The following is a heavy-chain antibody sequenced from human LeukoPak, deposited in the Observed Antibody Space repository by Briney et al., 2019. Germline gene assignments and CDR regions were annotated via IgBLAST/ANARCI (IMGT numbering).Heavy chain of an antibody. J-gene: IGHJ4*02. Sequence: ASVKVSCKASGYTFTSYYMHWVRQAPGQGLEWMGIINPSGGSTSYAQKFQGRVTMTRDTSISTAYMELSSLRSDDTAVYYCARQGYSGHSQGAADYWGQGTLVTVSS. V-gene: IGHV1-46*01. CDR1: GYTFTSYY. D-gene: IGHD4-23*01. CDR2: INPSGGST. CDR3: ARQGYSGHSQGAADY.